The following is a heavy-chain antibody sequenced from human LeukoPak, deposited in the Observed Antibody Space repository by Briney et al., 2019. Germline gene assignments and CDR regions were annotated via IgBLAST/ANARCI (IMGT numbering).Heavy chain of an antibody. CDR3: ATSGGFVLPNAITGNWYMDV. J-gene: IGHJ6*03. CDR2: IWYDGSNK. CDR1: GFTFSSYG. D-gene: IGHD2-2*01. V-gene: IGHV3-33*03. Sequence: PGGSLRLSCAASGFTFSSYGMHWVRQAPGKGLEWVAVIWYDGSNKYYADSVKGRFTISRDNAQNSLFLQMNSLRAEDTAVYFCATSGGFVLPNAITGNWYMDVWGRGTSVTVSS.